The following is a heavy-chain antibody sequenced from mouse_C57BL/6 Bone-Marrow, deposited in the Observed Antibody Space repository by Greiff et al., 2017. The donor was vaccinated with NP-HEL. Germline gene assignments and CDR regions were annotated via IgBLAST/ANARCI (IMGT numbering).Heavy chain of an antibody. Sequence: QVQLKESGAELVKPGASVKISCKASGYAFRSYWMDWVKQRPGKGLEWICQLYPGDGDTNYNGKFKGKATLTADKSSSTAYMQLSSLTSEDSAVYFCARGGNAMDYWGQGTSVTVSS. CDR3: ARGGNAMDY. V-gene: IGHV1-80*01. CDR2: LYPGDGDT. J-gene: IGHJ4*01. CDR1: GYAFRSYW.